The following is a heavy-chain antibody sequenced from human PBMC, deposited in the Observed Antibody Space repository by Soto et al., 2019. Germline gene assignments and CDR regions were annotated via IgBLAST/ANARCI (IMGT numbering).Heavy chain of an antibody. V-gene: IGHV4-30-2*01. J-gene: IGHJ4*02. CDR2: IYHSGST. CDR3: ARVPDY. Sequence: SETLSLTCAVSGRSISSGGYSWSWIRQPPGKGLEWIGYIYHSGSTNYNPSLKSRVTISVDRSKNQFSLKLSSVTAADTAAYYCARVPDYWGQGTRVTVS. CDR1: GRSISSGGYS.